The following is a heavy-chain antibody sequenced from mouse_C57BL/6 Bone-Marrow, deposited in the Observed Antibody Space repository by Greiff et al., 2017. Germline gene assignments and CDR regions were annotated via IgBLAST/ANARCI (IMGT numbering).Heavy chain of an antibody. CDR1: EYEFPSHD. D-gene: IGHD4-1*01. J-gene: IGHJ4*01. V-gene: IGHV5-2*01. CDR2: INSDGGST. Sequence: DVKLVESGGGLVQPGESLKLSCESNEYEFPSHDMSWVRKTPEKRLELVAAINSDGGSTYYPDTMERRFIISRDNTKKTLYLQLSSLRSEDTALYYCARKLTGYYAMDYWGQGTSVTVSS. CDR3: ARKLTGYYAMDY.